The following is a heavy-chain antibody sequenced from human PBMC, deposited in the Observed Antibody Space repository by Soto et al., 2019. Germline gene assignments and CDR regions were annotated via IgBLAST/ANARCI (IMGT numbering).Heavy chain of an antibody. V-gene: IGHV1-18*01. CDR3: ARDYDRWGEDWFEP. J-gene: IGHJ5*02. D-gene: IGHD3-16*01. CDR1: GYTFTNYG. CDR2: ISDFEGHV. Sequence: QVQLVKSGAEMKKPGASVKVSCKASGYTFTNYGISWVRQAPGQGLEWMGWISDFEGHVNYAQKFQGTDSLTIDAATSTAYTELRSLTSDNADISYCARDYDRWGEDWFEPWGQGTLVTVSS.